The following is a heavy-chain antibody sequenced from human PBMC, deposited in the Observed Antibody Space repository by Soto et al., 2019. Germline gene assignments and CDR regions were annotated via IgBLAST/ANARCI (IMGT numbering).Heavy chain of an antibody. J-gene: IGHJ4*02. Sequence: GGSLRLSCAASGFTFSSYAMSWVRQAPGKGLEWVSAISGSGGSTYYADSVKGRFTISRDNSKNTLYLQMNSLRAEDTVVYYCAKVKGYCSSTSCYAVDYWGQGTLVTVSS. D-gene: IGHD2-2*01. CDR2: ISGSGGST. V-gene: IGHV3-23*01. CDR1: GFTFSSYA. CDR3: AKVKGYCSSTSCYAVDY.